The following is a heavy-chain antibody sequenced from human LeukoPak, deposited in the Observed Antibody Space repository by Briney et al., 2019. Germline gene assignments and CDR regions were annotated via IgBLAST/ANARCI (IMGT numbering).Heavy chain of an antibody. CDR2: IYYSGST. J-gene: IGHJ4*02. Sequence: PSEALSLTCTVSGGSISSGDYYWSWIRQPPGKGLEWVGYIYYSGSTYYNPSLKSRVTISVDTSKNQFSLKLSSVTAADTAVYSCYSVIQGSSALMVFDYWGQGTLVTVSS. CDR1: GGSISSGDYY. CDR3: YSVIQGSSALMVFDY. V-gene: IGHV4-30-4*08. D-gene: IGHD6-6*01.